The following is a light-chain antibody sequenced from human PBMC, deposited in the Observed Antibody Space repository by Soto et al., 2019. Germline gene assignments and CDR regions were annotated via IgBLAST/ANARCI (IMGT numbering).Light chain of an antibody. V-gene: IGLV2-14*01. CDR1: SSDVGGYNY. J-gene: IGLJ1*01. CDR2: EVS. Sequence: QSALTQPASVSGSPGQSITISCTGTSSDVGGYNYVSWYQQHPGKAPKLMIYEVSKRPSGVSNRLSGSKSGNSASLTISGLPAEDEADYYCSSYTSSSTLYVFGTGTKLTVL. CDR3: SSYTSSSTLYV.